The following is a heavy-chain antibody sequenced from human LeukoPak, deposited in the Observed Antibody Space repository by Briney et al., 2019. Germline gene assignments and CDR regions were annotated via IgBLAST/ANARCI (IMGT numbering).Heavy chain of an antibody. Sequence: SETLSLTCNVSGDSISSYYWTWIRQPPGGGLECIGYTYYSGTTNYNPSLKSRVTISVDTSKNQFSLTLSSVTAADTAVYYCARSDGAYQPPDRWGQGTLVTVSS. CDR1: GDSISSYY. CDR3: ARSDGAYQPPDR. V-gene: IGHV4-59*01. J-gene: IGHJ4*02. CDR2: TYYSGTT. D-gene: IGHD2-2*01.